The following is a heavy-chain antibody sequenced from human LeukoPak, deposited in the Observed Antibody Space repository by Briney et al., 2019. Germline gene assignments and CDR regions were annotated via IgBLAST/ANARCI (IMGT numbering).Heavy chain of an antibody. CDR1: GYTFTSYD. D-gene: IGHD4-17*01. CDR2: QNPYTDNT. CDR3: ARGLRDGDLDY. J-gene: IGHJ4*02. Sequence: ASVKVSCKASGYTFTSYDIDWVRQATGQGLEWMGRQNPYTDNTDYAQEFQGRVTMTRNTSMSTAYMELSSLRSEDTAVYYCARGLRDGDLDYWGRGTLVTVSS. V-gene: IGHV1-8*01.